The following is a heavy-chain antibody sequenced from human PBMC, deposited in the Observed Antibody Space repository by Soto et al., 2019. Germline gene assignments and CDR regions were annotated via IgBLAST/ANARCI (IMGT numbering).Heavy chain of an antibody. D-gene: IGHD1-26*01. CDR3: ARHVPHRANDYDYSGSYYRRSWFDT. Sequence: WETLSLTCAVSGGSISGYYLSWIRQPPGKGLEWVWYMYNTGSTVYNPSFKSRVTISVDTSKNQFSLKLSSVTAADTAVYYCARHVPHRANDYDYSGSYYRRSWFDTWGQGTLVTVSS. CDR2: MYNTGST. V-gene: IGHV4-59*08. J-gene: IGHJ5*02. CDR1: GGSISGYY.